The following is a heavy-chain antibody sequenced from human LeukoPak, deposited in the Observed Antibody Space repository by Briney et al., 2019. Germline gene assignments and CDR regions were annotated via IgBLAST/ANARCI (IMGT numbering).Heavy chain of an antibody. J-gene: IGHJ6*02. CDR2: MNPNSGNT. CDR3: ARMTTVTTWLGASCYGMDV. D-gene: IGHD4-17*01. Sequence: ASVKVSCKASGYTFTSYDINWVRQATGQGLEWMGWMNPNSGNTGYAQKFQGRVTMTRNTSISTAYMELSSLRSEDTAVYYCARMTTVTTWLGASCYGMDVWGQGTTVTVSS. CDR1: GYTFTSYD. V-gene: IGHV1-8*01.